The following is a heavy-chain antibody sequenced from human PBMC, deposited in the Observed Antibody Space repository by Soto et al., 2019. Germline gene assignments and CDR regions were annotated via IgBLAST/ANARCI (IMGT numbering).Heavy chain of an antibody. CDR1: GGSISSSSYY. V-gene: IGHV4-39*01. Sequence: SETLSLTCTVSGGSISSSSYYWGWIGQPPGKGLDWIGSIYYSGSTYYSPSLESRISTSVDTYKNQFSLMLSSVTAADTAVYYCARLPFITIYAVVWAHFDYWGQGTMVTVSS. CDR3: ARLPFITIYAVVWAHFDY. CDR2: IYYSGST. J-gene: IGHJ4*02. D-gene: IGHD3-3*01.